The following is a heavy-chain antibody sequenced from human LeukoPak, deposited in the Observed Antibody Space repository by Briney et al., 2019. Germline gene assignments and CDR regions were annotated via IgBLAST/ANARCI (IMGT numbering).Heavy chain of an antibody. J-gene: IGHJ6*02. CDR3: ARGDYGMDV. CDR1: GYTFTSYA. CDR2: INTNTGNP. V-gene: IGHV7-4-1*02. Sequence: ASVRVSCKASGYTFTSYAMNWVRQAPGQGLEWMGWINTNTGNPTYAQGFTGRFVFSLDTSVSTAYLQISSLRAEDAAVYYCARGDYGMDVWGQGTTVTVSS.